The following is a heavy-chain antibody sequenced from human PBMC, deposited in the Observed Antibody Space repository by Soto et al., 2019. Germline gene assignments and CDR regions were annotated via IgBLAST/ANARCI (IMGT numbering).Heavy chain of an antibody. D-gene: IGHD5-12*01. Sequence: SETLSLTCTVSGGSISSYYWSWIRQPPGKGLEWIGYIYYSGTIKYNPSLKSRVTISVDTSKNQFSLKLGPVTAADTAVYYCARTQMATLYFDYWGQGTLVTVSS. CDR3: ARTQMATLYFDY. V-gene: IGHV4-59*01. CDR2: IYYSGTI. J-gene: IGHJ4*02. CDR1: GGSISSYY.